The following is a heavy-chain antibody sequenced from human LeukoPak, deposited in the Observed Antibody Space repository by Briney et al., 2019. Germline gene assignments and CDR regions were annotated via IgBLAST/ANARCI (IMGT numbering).Heavy chain of an antibody. CDR2: IYSGESDH. J-gene: IGHJ6*02. CDR1: GYSFSSFW. CDR3: ARLTAVAGTVYYFGMDV. V-gene: IGHV5-51*01. D-gene: IGHD6-19*01. Sequence: GESLKISCKGSGYSFSSFWIGWVPQMPGKGLEWMGIIYSGESDHRYSPSFQGQVTISADKSSSTAYLQWSCLKASDTAMYYCARLTAVAGTVYYFGMDVWGQGTTVTVSS.